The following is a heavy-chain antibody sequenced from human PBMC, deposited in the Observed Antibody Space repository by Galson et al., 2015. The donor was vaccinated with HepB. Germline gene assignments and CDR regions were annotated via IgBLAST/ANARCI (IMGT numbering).Heavy chain of an antibody. Sequence: SVKASCKASGYTFTNYAINWVRQAPGQGPEWMGWISTNTGNPSYAQGFTRRFVFSLDTSVSTAYLQITSLEAEDTAVYYCARDRYFDSGNFAYWGQGTLVSVSS. CDR3: ARDRYFDSGNFAY. D-gene: IGHD3-22*01. CDR2: ISTNTGNP. J-gene: IGHJ4*02. CDR1: GYTFTNYA. V-gene: IGHV7-4-1*02.